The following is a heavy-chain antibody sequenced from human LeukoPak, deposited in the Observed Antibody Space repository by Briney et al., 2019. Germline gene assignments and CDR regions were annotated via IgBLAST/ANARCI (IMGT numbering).Heavy chain of an antibody. CDR2: ISNNGGYT. V-gene: IGHV3-23*01. CDR1: GFTFSSSA. J-gene: IGHJ4*02. D-gene: IGHD2-15*01. Sequence: GGSLRLSCAASGFTFSSSAMIWVRQAPGKGLEWVSAISNNGGYTYYADSVQGRFTISRDNSKSTLCLQMNSLRAEDTAVYYCAKQLGYCSDGSCYFPYWGQGTLVTVSS. CDR3: AKQLGYCSDGSCYFPY.